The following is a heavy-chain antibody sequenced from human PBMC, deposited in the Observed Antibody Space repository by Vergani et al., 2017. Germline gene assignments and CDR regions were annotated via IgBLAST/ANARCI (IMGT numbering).Heavy chain of an antibody. J-gene: IGHJ5*02. CDR1: GGSISSGSYY. D-gene: IGHD3-3*01. Sequence: QVQLQESGPGLVKPSQTLSLTCTVSGGSISSGSYYWSWIRQPAGKGLEWIGRIYTSGSTNYNPSLKSRVTMSVDTSKNQFSLKLSSVTAADTAVYYCAXGITIFGGGGWFDPWGQGTLVTVSS. V-gene: IGHV4-61*02. CDR2: IYTSGST. CDR3: AXGITIFGGGGWFDP.